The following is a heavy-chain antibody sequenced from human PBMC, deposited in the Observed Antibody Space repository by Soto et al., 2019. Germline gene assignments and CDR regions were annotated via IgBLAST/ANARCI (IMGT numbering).Heavy chain of an antibody. V-gene: IGHV3-30-3*01. Sequence: QVQLVESGGGVVQPGRSLRLSCAASRFSFSTYAIHWVRQAPGKGLEWVAGISYDGGNEYYADSVKGRFTISRDNSKSTLYLKMNSLGPDDTAVYYCARDRIGRHEIEDSLDIWGRGTMVTVSS. CDR3: ARDRIGRHEIEDSLDI. CDR2: ISYDGGNE. J-gene: IGHJ3*02. CDR1: RFSFSTYA. D-gene: IGHD1-26*01.